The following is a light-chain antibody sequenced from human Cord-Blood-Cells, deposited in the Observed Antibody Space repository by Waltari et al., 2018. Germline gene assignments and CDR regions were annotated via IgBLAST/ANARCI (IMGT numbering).Light chain of an antibody. CDR1: SSDVGGYNY. Sequence: QSALTQPASVSGSPGQSITISCTGTSSDVGGYNYVSWYQQHPGKAPKLMFYDVMNRPSWVSNRFAGSKSGNTASLTISGLQAEDEADYYCSSYTSSSTYVFGTGTKVTVL. V-gene: IGLV2-14*01. J-gene: IGLJ1*01. CDR2: DVM. CDR3: SSYTSSSTYV.